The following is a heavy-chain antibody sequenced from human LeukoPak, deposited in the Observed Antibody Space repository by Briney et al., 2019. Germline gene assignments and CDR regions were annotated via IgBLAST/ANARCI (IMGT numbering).Heavy chain of an antibody. V-gene: IGHV3-7*01. CDR1: GFTLSSYA. CDR2: IKQDGSEK. Sequence: GGSLRLSCAASGFTLSSYAMSWVRQAPGKGLEWVANIKQDGSEKYYVDSVKGRFTISRDNAKNSLYLQMNSLRAEDTAVYYCARRLLYDSSGYYRGYYGMDVWGQGTTVTVSS. CDR3: ARRLLYDSSGYYRGYYGMDV. D-gene: IGHD3-22*01. J-gene: IGHJ6*02.